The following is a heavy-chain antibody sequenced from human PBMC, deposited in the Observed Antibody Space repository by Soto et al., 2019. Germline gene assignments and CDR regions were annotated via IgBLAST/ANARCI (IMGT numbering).Heavy chain of an antibody. V-gene: IGHV2-5*02. Sequence: QITLKESGPKLVEPTQTLTLTCSFSGLSLTTSGVGVGWLRRAPGKALEGMGIIYWDGDRRYNPSLKDRPTITKHPTKKAEVLSLTDLEPGDTAGYACAYLDPYSAVWQVGWFDSRGQGTLVT. J-gene: IGHJ5*01. CDR3: AYLDPYSAVWQVGWFDS. CDR1: GLSLTTSGVG. D-gene: IGHD6-13*01. CDR2: IYWDGDR.